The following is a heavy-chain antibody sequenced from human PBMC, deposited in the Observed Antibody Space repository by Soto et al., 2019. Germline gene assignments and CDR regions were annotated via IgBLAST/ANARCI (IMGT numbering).Heavy chain of an antibody. CDR1: GFTFTNYA. Sequence: GGSLRLSCAASGFTFTNYAMSWVRQAPWKGLEWVSDISGNGGRTNYAESVKGRFTISRDNSQNTLYLHMNSLRAEDTAVYYCAKSIVVPGDTLQYYLYYWGQGTLVPVSS. V-gene: IGHV3-23*01. CDR3: AKSIVVPGDTLQYYLYY. CDR2: ISGNGGRT. J-gene: IGHJ4*02. D-gene: IGHD2-2*01.